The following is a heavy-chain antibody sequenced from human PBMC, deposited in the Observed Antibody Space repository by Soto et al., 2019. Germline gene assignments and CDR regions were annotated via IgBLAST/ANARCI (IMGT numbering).Heavy chain of an antibody. CDR2: ISAYNGNT. Sequence: ASVKVSCKASGYTFTSYGISWVRQAPGQGLEWMGWISAYNGNTNYAQKLQGRVTMTTDTSTSTAYMELRSLRSDDTAVYYCARDLAASGRLTYYYYYGMDVWGQGTTVTVSS. CDR1: GYTFTSYG. D-gene: IGHD5-12*01. CDR3: ARDLAASGRLTYYYYYGMDV. J-gene: IGHJ6*02. V-gene: IGHV1-18*01.